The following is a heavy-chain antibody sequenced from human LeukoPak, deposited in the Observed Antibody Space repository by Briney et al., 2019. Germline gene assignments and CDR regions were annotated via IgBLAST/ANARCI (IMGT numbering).Heavy chain of an antibody. Sequence: PSEALSLTCAVSGGSISSSNWWSWVRQPPGKGLEWIGEIYHSGSTNYNPSLKSRVTISVDKSTNQFSLKRSSVTAADTAVYYCARDKSEYWTWGQGTLVTVSS. V-gene: IGHV4-4*02. J-gene: IGHJ5*02. D-gene: IGHD2-8*02. CDR1: GGSISSSNW. CDR3: ARDKSEYWT. CDR2: IYHSGST.